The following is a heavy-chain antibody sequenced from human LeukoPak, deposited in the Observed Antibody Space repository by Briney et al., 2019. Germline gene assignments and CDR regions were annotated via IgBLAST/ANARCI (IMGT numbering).Heavy chain of an antibody. CDR1: GDSITSHNW. D-gene: IGHD3-10*01. CDR2: IYHSGTT. V-gene: IGHV4-4*02. CDR3: ASCLFDYYYFDQ. Sequence: PSETLSLTCAVSGDSITSHNWWSWVRQSPGKGLEWIGEIYHSGTTNYSPSLKSRVTISVNKSKNQLSLRLTSVTAADTAVYFCASCLFDYYYFDQWGQGTLVTVSS. J-gene: IGHJ4*02.